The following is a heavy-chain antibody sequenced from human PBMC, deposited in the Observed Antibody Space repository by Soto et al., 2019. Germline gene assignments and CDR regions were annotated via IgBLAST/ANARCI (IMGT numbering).Heavy chain of an antibody. D-gene: IGHD2-2*01. CDR2: INSDGSST. V-gene: IGHV3-74*03. CDR3: ARVETCSSTSCYSVFDY. CDR1: GFTFSSYW. J-gene: IGHJ4*02. Sequence: EVQLVESGGGLVQPGGSLRLSCAASGFTFSSYWMHWVRQAPGKGLVWVSRINSDGSSTTYADSVNGRFTISRDNAKNTLYLQMNSLRAEAKALYYCARVETCSSTSCYSVFDYWGQGTLVTVSS.